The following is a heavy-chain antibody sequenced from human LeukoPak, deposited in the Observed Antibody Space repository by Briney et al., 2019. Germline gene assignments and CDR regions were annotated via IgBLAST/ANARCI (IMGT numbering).Heavy chain of an antibody. Sequence: ASVKVSCKASGYTFTGYYMHWVRQAPGQGLEWMGWINPNSGGTNYAQKFQGRVTMTRDTSISTAYMELSTLRSDDTAVYYCARGYCSSTSCYTLDYWGQGTLVTVSS. CDR1: GYTFTGYY. D-gene: IGHD2-2*02. CDR3: ARGYCSSTSCYTLDY. J-gene: IGHJ4*02. CDR2: INPNSGGT. V-gene: IGHV1-2*02.